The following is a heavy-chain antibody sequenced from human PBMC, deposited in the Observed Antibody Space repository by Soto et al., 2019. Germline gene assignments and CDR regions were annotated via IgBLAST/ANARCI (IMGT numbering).Heavy chain of an antibody. CDR1: GGSISSGGYY. CDR3: ARDAGGWYHLLSPWFDP. Sequence: QVQLQESGPGLVKPSQTLSLTCTVSGGSISSGGYYWSWIRQHPGKGLEGIGYIYYSGSDYYNPSLKRRVTISVDTSKTQFSLSLRSVTAADTAVYYCARDAGGWYHLLSPWFDPWGQGTLVTVSS. J-gene: IGHJ5*02. V-gene: IGHV4-31*03. D-gene: IGHD2-2*01. CDR2: IYYSGSD.